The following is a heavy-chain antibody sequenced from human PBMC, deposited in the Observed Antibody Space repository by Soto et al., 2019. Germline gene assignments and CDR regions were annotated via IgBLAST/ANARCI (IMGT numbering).Heavy chain of an antibody. CDR3: AKGAAMVSSTFNDFDY. CDR2: IGGSGGYK. V-gene: IGHV3-23*01. J-gene: IGHJ4*02. D-gene: IGHD6-13*01. Sequence: EVQLLESGGGLVQPGGSLRLSCAASGFFFSSYAMSWVRQAPGKGLEWVSGIGGSGGYKSYADPVKGRFTISRDNSKNTLYLEMEGLGAEDTAVYYCAKGAAMVSSTFNDFDYWGQGTLVAVSS. CDR1: GFFFSSYA.